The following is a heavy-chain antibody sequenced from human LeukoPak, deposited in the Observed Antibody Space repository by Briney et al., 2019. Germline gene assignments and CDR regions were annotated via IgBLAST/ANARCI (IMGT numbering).Heavy chain of an antibody. V-gene: IGHV4-59*01. Sequence: KPSETLSLTCTVPGDSISSYYWSWIRQPPGKGLEWIGHFYNSGSTNYNPSLKSRVAIPVDTSKNQFSLKLSSVTAADTAVYFCARANSGYDPFDYWGQGTLVTVSS. CDR1: GDSISSYY. D-gene: IGHD5-12*01. CDR2: FYNSGST. J-gene: IGHJ4*02. CDR3: ARANSGYDPFDY.